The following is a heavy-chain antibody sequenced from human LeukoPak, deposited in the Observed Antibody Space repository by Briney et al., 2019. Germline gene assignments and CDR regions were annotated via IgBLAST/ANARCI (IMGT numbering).Heavy chain of an antibody. J-gene: IGHJ5*02. V-gene: IGHV3-21*01. Sequence: PGGSLRLSCAASGFTFSSYSMNWVRQAPGKGLEWVSSISSSSSYIYYADSVKGRFTISRDNAKNSLYLQMNSLRAEDTAVYYCASTVVAATPGDNWFDPWGQGTLVTVSS. CDR1: GFTFSSYS. CDR3: ASTVVAATPGDNWFDP. D-gene: IGHD2-15*01. CDR2: ISSSSSYI.